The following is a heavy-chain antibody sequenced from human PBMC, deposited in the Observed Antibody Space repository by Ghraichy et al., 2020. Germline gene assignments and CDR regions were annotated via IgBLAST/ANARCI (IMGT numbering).Heavy chain of an antibody. D-gene: IGHD6-13*01. J-gene: IGHJ6*02. CDR1: GYTFTSHV. CDR3: ARDRGEAAAGFYYYYGMDV. CDR2: INTGNGNR. V-gene: IGHV1-3*04. Sequence: ASVKVSCKTSGYTFTSHVLHWVRQAPGQGLDWMGWINTGNGNRKYSQKFQGRDTITRDTSASTTYMELSSLTSEDTAVYYCARDRGEAAAGFYYYYGMDVWGQGTTVTVS.